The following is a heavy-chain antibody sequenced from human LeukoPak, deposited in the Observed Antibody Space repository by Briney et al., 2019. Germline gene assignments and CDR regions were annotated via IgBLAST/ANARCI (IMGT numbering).Heavy chain of an antibody. CDR3: ARGRYPHTSSWYGDAFDI. Sequence: ASVKVSCKASGYTFASYGISWVRQAPGQGLEWMGWISAYNGNTNYAQKLQGRVTMTTDTSTSTAYMELRSLRSDDTAVYYCARGRYPHTSSWYGDAFDIWGQGTMVTVSS. D-gene: IGHD6-13*01. V-gene: IGHV1-18*01. CDR1: GYTFASYG. CDR2: ISAYNGNT. J-gene: IGHJ3*02.